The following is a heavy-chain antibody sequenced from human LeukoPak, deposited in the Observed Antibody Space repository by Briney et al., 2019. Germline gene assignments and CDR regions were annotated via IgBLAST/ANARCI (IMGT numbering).Heavy chain of an antibody. D-gene: IGHD3-10*01. CDR2: IYSDGRT. J-gene: IGHJ3*02. CDR3: ARDSGRFDVFDI. Sequence: GGSLRLSCAASGFTVSTNYMSWVRQAPGEGLEWVSVIYSDGRTYYADSVKGRFTISRDNSKNTLYLQMNSLRAEDTAVYYCARDSGRFDVFDIWGQGTMVTVSS. CDR1: GFTVSTNY. V-gene: IGHV3-53*01.